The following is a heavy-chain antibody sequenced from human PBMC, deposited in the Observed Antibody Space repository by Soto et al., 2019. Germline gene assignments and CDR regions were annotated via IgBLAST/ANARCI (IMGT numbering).Heavy chain of an antibody. CDR1: GFPFGGYA. J-gene: IGHJ6*02. V-gene: IGHV3-49*03. Sequence: GGSLRLSCTASGFPFGGYAMSWFRQSPGKGLEWVGVIRSKAYGGTTEYAASVKGRFTISIDDSKSIAYLQMNSLKTEDTAVYYCTRANQVGELRYFDCVYGMDVWGQGTTIAVSS. D-gene: IGHD3-9*01. CDR3: TRANQVGELRYFDCVYGMDV. CDR2: IRSKAYGGTT.